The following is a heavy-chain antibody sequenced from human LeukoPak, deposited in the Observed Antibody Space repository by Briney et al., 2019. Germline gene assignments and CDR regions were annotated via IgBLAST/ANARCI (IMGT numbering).Heavy chain of an antibody. CDR1: GYTFTGYY. D-gene: IGHD4-23*01. V-gene: IGHV1-2*02. Sequence: ASVKVSCKASGYTFTGYYMHWVRQAPGQGLEWMGWINPNSGGTNYAQKFQGRVTMTRDTSISTACMELSRLRSDDTAVYYCARDPSGYGGNSGEDYWGQGTLVTVSS. CDR3: ARDPSGYGGNSGEDY. CDR2: INPNSGGT. J-gene: IGHJ4*02.